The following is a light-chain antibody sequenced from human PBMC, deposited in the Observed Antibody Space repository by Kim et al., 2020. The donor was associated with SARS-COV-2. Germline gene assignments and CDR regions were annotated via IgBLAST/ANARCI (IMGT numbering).Light chain of an antibody. V-gene: IGKV1-39*01. Sequence: SASVGDRVTINCRASQSIGNFLNWYQHKSGKAPKILIFAASMLQNGVPSRLSGSGSGTEFTLTISSLQPEDFASYYCQQSYSLLTFGGGTKVDIK. J-gene: IGKJ4*01. CDR2: AAS. CDR1: QSIGNF. CDR3: QQSYSLLT.